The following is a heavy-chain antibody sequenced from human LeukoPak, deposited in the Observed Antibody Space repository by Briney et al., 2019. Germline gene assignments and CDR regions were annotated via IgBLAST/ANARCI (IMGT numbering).Heavy chain of an antibody. CDR2: IYYSGRT. CDR3: ARVYDILTGYSHFDY. J-gene: IGHJ4*02. D-gene: IGHD3-9*01. CDR1: GGSISSSSYY. V-gene: IGHV4-39*07. Sequence: PSETLSLTCTVSGGSISSSSYYWGWIRQPPGKGLEWIGSIYYSGRTYYNPSLKSRVTISVDTSKNQFSLKLSSVTAADTAVYYCARVYDILTGYSHFDYWGQGTLVTVSS.